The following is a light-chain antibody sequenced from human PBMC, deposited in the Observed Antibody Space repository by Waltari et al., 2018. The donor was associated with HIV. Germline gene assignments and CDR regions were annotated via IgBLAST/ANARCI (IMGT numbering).Light chain of an antibody. V-gene: IGLV3-25*03. CDR2: KNS. J-gene: IGLJ2*01. Sequence: SYELTQPPSVSVSPGQTARITCPGDALPKQYAYWYQQKPGQAPVVVIYKNSERTSGSPERFSGSSSGTTVTLTISGVQAEDEADYDCQSTDRSGTFVVFGGGTKLTVL. CDR1: ALPKQY. CDR3: QSTDRSGTFVV.